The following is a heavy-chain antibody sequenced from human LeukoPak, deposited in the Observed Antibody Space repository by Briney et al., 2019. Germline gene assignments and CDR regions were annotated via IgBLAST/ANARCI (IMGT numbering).Heavy chain of an antibody. CDR1: GYTFTSYD. J-gene: IGHJ6*02. V-gene: IGHV1-8*01. Sequence: GASVKVSCKASGYTFTSYDINWVRQATGQGLEWMGWMNPNSGNTGYAQKFQGRVTMTEDTSTDTAYMELSSLRSEDTAVYYCATVPDSSYYYGMDVWGQGTTVTVSS. CDR3: ATVPDSSYYYGMDV. D-gene: IGHD3-22*01. CDR2: MNPNSGNT.